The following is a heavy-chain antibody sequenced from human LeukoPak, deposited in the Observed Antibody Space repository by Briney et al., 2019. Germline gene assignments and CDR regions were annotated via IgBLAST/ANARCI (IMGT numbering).Heavy chain of an antibody. D-gene: IGHD5-18*01. V-gene: IGHV4-61*08. CDR2: IYYSGST. CDR3: ARALSYGYYYMDV. CDR1: GGSISSGGYY. J-gene: IGHJ6*03. Sequence: PETLSLTCTVSGGSISSGGYYWSWIRQPPGKGLEWIGYIYYSGSTNYNPSLKSRVTISVDTSKNQFSLKLSSVTAADTAVYYCARALSYGYYYMDVWGKGTTVTVSS.